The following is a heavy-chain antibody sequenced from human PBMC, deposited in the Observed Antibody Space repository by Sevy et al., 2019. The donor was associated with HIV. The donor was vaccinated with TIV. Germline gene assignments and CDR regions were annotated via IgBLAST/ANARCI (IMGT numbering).Heavy chain of an antibody. V-gene: IGHV3-9*01. CDR2: ISWNSGSK. CDR1: GFPFNDHA. Sequence: GGSLRLSCAASGFPFNDHALHWVRQVPGKGLEWVSGISWNSGSKGYADPVKGRFTISRDNAKNSLYLQMNSLRAEDTALYYCAKASTEWLGYFDYWGQGTLVTVSS. D-gene: IGHD6-19*01. J-gene: IGHJ4*02. CDR3: AKASTEWLGYFDY.